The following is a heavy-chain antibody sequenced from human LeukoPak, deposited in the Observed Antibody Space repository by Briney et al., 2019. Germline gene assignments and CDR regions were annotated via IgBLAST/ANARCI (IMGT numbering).Heavy chain of an antibody. CDR2: IHPSGIF. CDR1: GGSCYDYY. CDR3: ARGRDRSKTGDH. D-gene: IGHD5-24*01. Sequence: SETLSLTCAVYGGSCYDYYCSWIRQPPGKGLEWIGEIHPSGIFYHNPSLMSRVTISIDTSKSQFSLRLTSVTAADTAFYYCARGRDRSKTGDHWGQGSLVTVSS. V-gene: IGHV4-34*01. J-gene: IGHJ4*02.